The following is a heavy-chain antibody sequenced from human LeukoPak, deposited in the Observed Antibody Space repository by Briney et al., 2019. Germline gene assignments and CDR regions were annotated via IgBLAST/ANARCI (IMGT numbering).Heavy chain of an antibody. V-gene: IGHV4-39*01. J-gene: IGHJ6*03. CDR1: GGSISSSSYY. Sequence: SETLSLTCTVSGGSISSSSYYWGWIRQPPGKGLEWIGSIYYSGSTYYNPSLKSRVTISVDTSKNQFSLKLSSVTAADTAVYYCARLYVFYYYYMDVWGKGTTVTVSS. CDR3: ARLYVFYYYYMDV. D-gene: IGHD2-8*01. CDR2: IYYSGST.